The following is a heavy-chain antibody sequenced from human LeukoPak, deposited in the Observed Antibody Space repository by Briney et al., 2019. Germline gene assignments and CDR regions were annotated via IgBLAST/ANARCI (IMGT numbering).Heavy chain of an antibody. CDR2: MYAGGTT. J-gene: IGHJ5*02. Sequence: PGGSVRLSCAASGVIVSRNFMSWARQAPGEGLQWVAIMYAGGTTDYSESVRGRFHISRDTSNNTLSLQMNSLRAEDTAVYYCAGGSGSGWPLDRWGQGTLVTVSS. V-gene: IGHV3-53*01. CDR1: GVIVSRNF. CDR3: AGGSGSGWPLDR. D-gene: IGHD6-19*01.